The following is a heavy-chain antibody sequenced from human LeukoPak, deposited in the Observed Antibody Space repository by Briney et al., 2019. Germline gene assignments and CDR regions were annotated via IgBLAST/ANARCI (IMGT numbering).Heavy chain of an antibody. CDR2: MNPNSGNT. V-gene: IGHV1-8*02. CDR3: ASLPLSISGSYYVLGSS. J-gene: IGHJ4*02. CDR1: GYTFTSYD. D-gene: IGHD1-26*01. Sequence: AASVKVSCKASGYTFTSYDINWVRQATGQGLEWMGWMNPNSGNTGYAQKFQGRVTMTRDTSISTAYMELSRLRSDDTAVYYCASLPLSISGSYYVLGSSWGQGTLVTVSS.